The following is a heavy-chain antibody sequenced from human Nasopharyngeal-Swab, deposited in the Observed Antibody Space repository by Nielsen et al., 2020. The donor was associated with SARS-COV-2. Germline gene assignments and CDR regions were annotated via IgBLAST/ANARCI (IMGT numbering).Heavy chain of an antibody. D-gene: IGHD4-17*01. CDR3: AKDASGYGDDEYFQH. Sequence: GGSLRLSCAASGFAFSDYSMDWVRQAPGKGLEWVSYITSSSSTRYYADSVKGRFTVSRDNAKNSLYLQMSSLRDEDTAVYYCAKDASGYGDDEYFQHWGQGTLVTVSS. V-gene: IGHV3-48*02. CDR1: GFAFSDYS. CDR2: ITSSSSTR. J-gene: IGHJ1*01.